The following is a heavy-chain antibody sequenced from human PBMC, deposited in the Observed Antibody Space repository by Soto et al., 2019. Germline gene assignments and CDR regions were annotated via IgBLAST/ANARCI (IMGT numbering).Heavy chain of an antibody. CDR3: AKSISGNDYYLDC. D-gene: IGHD5-12*01. J-gene: IGHJ4*02. CDR2: ISGSGDRT. Sequence: EVLLLDSGGGLVQPGGSLRLSCAASGFTFSSYAMTWVRQAPGKGLEWVSGISGSGDRTYYADSVKGRFTISRDNSKNTLYLQLTSLRAEDRALYYCAKSISGNDYYLDCWGQGTRVSVSS. CDR1: GFTFSSYA. V-gene: IGHV3-23*01.